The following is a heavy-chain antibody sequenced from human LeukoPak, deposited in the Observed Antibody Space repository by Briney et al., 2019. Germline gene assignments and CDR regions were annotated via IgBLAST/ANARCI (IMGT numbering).Heavy chain of an antibody. V-gene: IGHV3-53*01. D-gene: IGHD5-12*01. J-gene: IGHJ4*02. CDR3: ARASGYSGYDPFDY. CDR1: GFTVSSNY. CDR2: IYSGGDT. Sequence: GGSLRLSCAASGFTVSSNYMSWVRQAPGKGLEWVSVIYSGGDTYYADYVKGRFTISRDNPKNTLYLQMNTLRAEDTAVYYCARASGYSGYDPFDYWGQGTLVTVSS.